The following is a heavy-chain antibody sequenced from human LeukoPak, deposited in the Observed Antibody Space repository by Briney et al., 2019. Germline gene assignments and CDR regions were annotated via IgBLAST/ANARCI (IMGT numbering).Heavy chain of an antibody. V-gene: IGHV3-23*01. Sequence: GGSLRLSCAASGFTFSSYAMSWVRQAPGKGLEWVSAIGGSGGSTYYADSVKGRFTISRDNSKNTLYLQMGSLRAEDMAVYYCARVLEVGATGYFDYWGQGTLVTVSS. CDR3: ARVLEVGATGYFDY. CDR2: IGGSGGST. D-gene: IGHD1-26*01. J-gene: IGHJ4*02. CDR1: GFTFSSYA.